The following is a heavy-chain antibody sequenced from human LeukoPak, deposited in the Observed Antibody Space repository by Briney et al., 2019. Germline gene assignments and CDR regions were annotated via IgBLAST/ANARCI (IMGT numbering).Heavy chain of an antibody. D-gene: IGHD6-13*01. CDR2: ISGSGTI. J-gene: IGHJ6*03. CDR3: ARGRVSSSTWYSTYYYYFYMDV. V-gene: IGHV4-59*10. CDR1: GGSFSGYY. Sequence: SETLSLTCAVYGGSFSGYYWSWIRQPAGKGLEWIGRISGSGTITYNPALQSRLSISIDTSKNQFSLKLSSVTAADTAVYFCARGRVSSSTWYSTYYYYFYMDVWGKGTTVTVSS.